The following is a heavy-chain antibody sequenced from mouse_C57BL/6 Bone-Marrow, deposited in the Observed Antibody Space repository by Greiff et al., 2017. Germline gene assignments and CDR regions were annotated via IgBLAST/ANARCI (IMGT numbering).Heavy chain of an antibody. CDR2: INPNYGTT. CDR1: GYSFTDYN. Sequence: EVQLQHSGPELVKPGASVKISCKASGYSFTDYNMNWVKQSNGKSLEWIGVINPNYGTTSYNQKFKGKATLTVDQSSSTAYMQLNSLTSEDSAVYYCARSVYYGSSPIGYFDVWGTGTTVTVSS. D-gene: IGHD1-1*01. J-gene: IGHJ1*03. V-gene: IGHV1-39*01. CDR3: ARSVYYGSSPIGYFDV.